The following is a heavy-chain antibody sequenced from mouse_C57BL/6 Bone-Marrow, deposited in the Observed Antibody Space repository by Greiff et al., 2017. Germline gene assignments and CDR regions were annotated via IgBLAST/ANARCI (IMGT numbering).Heavy chain of an antibody. J-gene: IGHJ2*01. D-gene: IGHD1-1*01. CDR1: GYTFTSYW. CDR2: IHPNSGST. CDR3: SRGVCGSHDY. V-gene: IGHV1-64*01. Sequence: VQLQQPGAELVKPGASVKLSCKASGYTFTSYWMHWVKQRPGQGLEWIGMIHPNSGSTNYNQKFKGKATLTVDKSSSTAYMQLSSLTSEDSAVYYCSRGVCGSHDYWGQGTILTVSA.